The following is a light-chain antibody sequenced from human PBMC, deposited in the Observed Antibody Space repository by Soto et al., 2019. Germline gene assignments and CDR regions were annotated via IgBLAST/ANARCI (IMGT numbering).Light chain of an antibody. CDR3: HQRQSWPRT. J-gene: IGKJ1*01. CDR2: HTS. V-gene: IGKV3-11*01. Sequence: EIVLTQSPATLSLSPGEIATLYFRASQTVNSRLAWYQHKPGQAPRLLIYHTSNRATGIPARFSGSGSGTDFTLTISSLEPEDFAVYYCHQRQSWPRTFGQGTKVDIK. CDR1: QTVNSR.